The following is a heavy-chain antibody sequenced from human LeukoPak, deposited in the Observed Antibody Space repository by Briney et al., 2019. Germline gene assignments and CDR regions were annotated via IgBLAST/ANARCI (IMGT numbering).Heavy chain of an antibody. CDR1: GYTFTGYY. Sequence: ASAKVSCKASGYTFTGYYMHWVRQAPGQGLEWMGWINPNSGGTNYAQKFQGRVTMTRDTSISTAYMELSRLRSDDTAVYYCARGCSSTSCYIDGLDYWGQGTLVTVSS. CDR3: ARGCSSTSCYIDGLDY. D-gene: IGHD2-2*02. CDR2: INPNSGGT. V-gene: IGHV1-2*02. J-gene: IGHJ4*02.